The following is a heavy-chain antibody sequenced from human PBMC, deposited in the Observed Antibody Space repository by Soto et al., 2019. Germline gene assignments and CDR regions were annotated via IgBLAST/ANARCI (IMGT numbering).Heavy chain of an antibody. V-gene: IGHV1-69*13. CDR2: IIPIFGTA. CDR3: ARSPATPVNWFDP. Sequence: SVKVSCKASGGTFSSYAISWVRQAPGQGLEWMGGIIPIFGTANYAQKFQGRVTITADESTSTAYMELSSLRSEDTAVYYCARSPATPVNWFDPWGQGTLVTVSS. CDR1: GGTFSSYA. J-gene: IGHJ5*02. D-gene: IGHD1-26*01.